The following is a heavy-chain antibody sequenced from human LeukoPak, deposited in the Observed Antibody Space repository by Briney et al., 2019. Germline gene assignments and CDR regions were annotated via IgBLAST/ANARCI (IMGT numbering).Heavy chain of an antibody. V-gene: IGHV4-38-2*02. J-gene: IGHJ5*01. CDR2: IYHSAST. Sequence: SETLSLTCTVSGYSISSGYYWGWIRQPPGKGLEWIGIIYHSASTYYNPSLKSRVSISIDTSKNQFSLELTSVTAADTAAYYCARAEWSATAVGWFDSWGQGTLVTVSS. CDR1: GYSISSGYY. D-gene: IGHD2-15*01. CDR3: ARAEWSATAVGWFDS.